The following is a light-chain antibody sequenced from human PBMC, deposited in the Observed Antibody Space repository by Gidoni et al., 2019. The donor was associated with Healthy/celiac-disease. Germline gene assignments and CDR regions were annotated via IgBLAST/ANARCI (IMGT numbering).Light chain of an antibody. V-gene: IGKV1-39*01. CDR3: QQNYNTEYT. CDR2: AAS. CDR1: QSISSY. J-gene: IGKJ2*01. Sequence: DIQMTQSPSSLSASVGDRVTITCRASQSISSYLNWYQQKPGKAPKLLIYAASNLQSGVPSRFSGSGSGTDFTLTISSLQPEDIATYYCQQNYNTEYTFGQGTKLEIK.